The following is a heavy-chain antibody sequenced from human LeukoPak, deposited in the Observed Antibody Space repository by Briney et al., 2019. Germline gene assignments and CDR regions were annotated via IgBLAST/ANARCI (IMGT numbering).Heavy chain of an antibody. CDR3: AKARRYYTQYYFDY. V-gene: IGHV3-23*01. D-gene: IGHD3-3*01. J-gene: IGHJ4*02. Sequence: GGSLRLSCAASGFTFSGYAMIWVRQAPGKGREWVSAISGSGGSTYYAYSVKGRFTISRDNSKNTLYLQMNSLRAEDTAVYYCAKARRYYTQYYFDYWGQGTLVTVSS. CDR2: ISGSGGST. CDR1: GFTFSGYA.